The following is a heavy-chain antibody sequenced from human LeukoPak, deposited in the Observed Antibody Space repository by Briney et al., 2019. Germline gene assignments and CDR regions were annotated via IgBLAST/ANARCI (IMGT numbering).Heavy chain of an antibody. CDR1: GFIFSSYS. D-gene: IGHD3-22*01. V-gene: IGHV3-21*01. Sequence: GGSLRLSCAASGFIFSSYSMSWVRQAPGKGLEWVSSISTSSSYIYYADSVKGRFTISRDNAKNSLYLQMNSLRAEDTAVYYCARVQTDSSGDYYGFDYWGQGTLVTVSS. CDR3: ARVQTDSSGDYYGFDY. J-gene: IGHJ4*02. CDR2: ISTSSSYI.